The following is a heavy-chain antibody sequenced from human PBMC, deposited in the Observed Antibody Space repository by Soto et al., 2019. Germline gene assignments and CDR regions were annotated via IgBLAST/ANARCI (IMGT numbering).Heavy chain of an antibody. V-gene: IGHV3-30*18. D-gene: IGHD1-1*01. CDR3: AKGTTGTTHYYGMEV. J-gene: IGHJ6*02. CDR2: ISDDGSKK. CDR1: GLIFNSNG. Sequence: GSLRLSCVASGLIFNSNGMHWVRQAPGKGLEWVALISDDGSKKDYADSVKGRFTISRDNSKNTLYLQMNSLRVEDTAMYYCAKGTTGTTHYYGMEVWRQGTTVPVSS.